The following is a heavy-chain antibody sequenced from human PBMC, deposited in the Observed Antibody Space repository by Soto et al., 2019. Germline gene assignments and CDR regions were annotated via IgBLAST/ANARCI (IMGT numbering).Heavy chain of an antibody. CDR2: ISGSGGST. Sequence: PGGSLRLSCAASGFTFSSYAMSWVRQAPGKGLEWVSAISGSGGSTYYADSVKGRVTISRDNSKNTLYLQMNSLRAEDTAVYYCAKDLHGGNYFDYWGQGTLVTVSS. J-gene: IGHJ4*02. CDR3: AKDLHGGNYFDY. V-gene: IGHV3-23*01. D-gene: IGHD3-16*01. CDR1: GFTFSSYA.